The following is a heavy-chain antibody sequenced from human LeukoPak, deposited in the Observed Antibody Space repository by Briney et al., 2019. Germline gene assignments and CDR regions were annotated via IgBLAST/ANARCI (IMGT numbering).Heavy chain of an antibody. J-gene: IGHJ4*02. D-gene: IGHD4-23*01. CDR2: ISSSSSYT. Sequence: PGGSLRLSCAASGFTFSDYYMSWIRQAPGKGLEWVSYISSSSSYTNYADSVKGRFTISRDNAKNTLHLQMNSLRAEDTAVFYCARENDGGYSFDYWGQGTLVTVSS. V-gene: IGHV3-11*06. CDR3: ARENDGGYSFDY. CDR1: GFTFSDYY.